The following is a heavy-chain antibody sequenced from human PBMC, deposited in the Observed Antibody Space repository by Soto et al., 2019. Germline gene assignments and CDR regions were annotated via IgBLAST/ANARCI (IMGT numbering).Heavy chain of an antibody. D-gene: IGHD3-10*01. V-gene: IGHV4-59*01. Sequence: SETLSLTCTVSGGSISSYYWSWIRQPPGKGLEWIGYIYYSGSTNYNPSLKSRVTISVDTSKNQFSLKLSSVTAADTAVYYCARQLKPSMAHYYYYGMDVWGQGTTVTVSS. CDR1: GGSISSYY. CDR2: IYYSGST. J-gene: IGHJ6*02. CDR3: ARQLKPSMAHYYYYGMDV.